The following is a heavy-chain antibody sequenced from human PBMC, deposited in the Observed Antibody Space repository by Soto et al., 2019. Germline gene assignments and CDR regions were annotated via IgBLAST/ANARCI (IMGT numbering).Heavy chain of an antibody. Sequence: TLSLTCTFSGGSISSCDYYWSWIRQPPGKGLEWIGYIYYSGSTYYNPSLKSRVTISVDTSKNQFSLKLSSVTAADTAVYYCARERTSDYGWFDPWGQGTLVPSPQ. V-gene: IGHV4-30-4*01. CDR2: IYYSGST. D-gene: IGHD4-17*01. CDR3: ARERTSDYGWFDP. CDR1: GGSISSCDYY. J-gene: IGHJ5*02.